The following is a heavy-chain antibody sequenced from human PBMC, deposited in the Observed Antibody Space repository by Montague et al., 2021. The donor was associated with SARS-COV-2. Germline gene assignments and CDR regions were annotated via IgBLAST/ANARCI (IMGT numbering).Heavy chain of an antibody. CDR3: ARVRTEQWLALSFDY. V-gene: IGHV2-70*01. CDR1: GFSLRISGMC. D-gene: IGHD6-19*01. CDR2: IDWDDDK. J-gene: IGHJ4*02. Sequence: PALVKPTQTLTLTCTFSGFSLRISGMCVSWIRQPPGKALEWLALIDWDDDKYCSTSLETRLNISKDTSKNQVVLTMTNMDPVDTATYYCARVRTEQWLALSFDYWGQGTLVTVSS.